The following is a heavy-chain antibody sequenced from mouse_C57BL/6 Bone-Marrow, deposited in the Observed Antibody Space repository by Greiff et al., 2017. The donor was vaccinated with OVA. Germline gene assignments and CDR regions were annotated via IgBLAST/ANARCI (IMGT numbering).Heavy chain of an antibody. CDR1: SYTFTSYW. Sequence: VQLQQPGAELVRPGTSVKLSCKASSYTFTSYWMHWVKQRPGQGLEWIGVIDPSDSYTNYNQKFKGKATLTVDTSSSTAYMQLSSLTSEDSAVYYCARHPGAYWGQGTLVTVSA. CDR2: IDPSDSYT. CDR3: ARHPGAY. V-gene: IGHV1-59*01. J-gene: IGHJ3*01.